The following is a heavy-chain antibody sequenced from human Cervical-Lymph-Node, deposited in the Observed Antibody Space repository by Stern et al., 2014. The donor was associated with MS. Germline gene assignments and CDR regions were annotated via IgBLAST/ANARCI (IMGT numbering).Heavy chain of an antibody. J-gene: IGHJ3*02. CDR2: IIPMYDIA. D-gene: IGHD2-21*01. CDR3: ARVPLVVLVPTRGDAFDI. V-gene: IGHV1-69*09. CDR1: GGTFSSYT. Sequence: VQLVQSGAEVRKPGSSGRVSCKTSGGTFSSYTISWVRQVPGQGLEWMGRIIPMYDIANYAQKFQGRVTITADKSTSTAYMELSSLRSEDTAVYYCARVPLVVLVPTRGDAFDIWGQGTMVTVSS.